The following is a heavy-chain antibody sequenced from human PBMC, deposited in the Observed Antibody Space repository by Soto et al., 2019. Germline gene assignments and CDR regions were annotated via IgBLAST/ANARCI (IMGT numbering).Heavy chain of an antibody. CDR2: ISYDGSNK. Sequence: QVQLVESGGGVVQPGRSLRLSCAASGFTFSSYGMHWVRQDPGKGLEWGAVISYDGSNKYYADSVKGRFTISRDNSKNTLYLQMNSLRAEDTAVYYCSKGGSGYDPHYYYYYGMDVWGQGSTVTVSS. CDR3: SKGGSGYDPHYYYYYGMDV. V-gene: IGHV3-30*18. J-gene: IGHJ6*02. CDR1: GFTFSSYG. D-gene: IGHD3-22*01.